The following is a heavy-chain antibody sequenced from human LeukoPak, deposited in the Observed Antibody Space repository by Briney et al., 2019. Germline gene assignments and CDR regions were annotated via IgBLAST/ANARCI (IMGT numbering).Heavy chain of an antibody. J-gene: IGHJ5*02. V-gene: IGHV4-30-2*01. Sequence: SETLSLTCTVSGGSISSGGYYWSWIRQPPGKGLEWIGYIYHSGSTYYNPSLKSRVTISVDRSKNQFSLKLSSVTAADTAVYYCAREEVGYSSGVDPWGQGTLVTVSS. CDR2: IYHSGST. CDR1: GGSISSGGYY. D-gene: IGHD6-25*01. CDR3: AREEVGYSSGVDP.